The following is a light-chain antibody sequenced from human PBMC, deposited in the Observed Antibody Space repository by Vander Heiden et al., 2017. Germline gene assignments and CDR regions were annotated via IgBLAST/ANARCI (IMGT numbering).Light chain of an antibody. CDR1: QSISSY. Sequence: DIQMTQSPSSLSASVGDRVTITCRASQSISSYLNWYQQKPGKAPKLLIYAASSLKSGVPSRFSGSGSGTDLTLTISSRQPEDFATYYCQQSYSTPRFTFGPGTKVEIK. V-gene: IGKV1-39*01. J-gene: IGKJ3*01. CDR3: QQSYSTPRFT. CDR2: AAS.